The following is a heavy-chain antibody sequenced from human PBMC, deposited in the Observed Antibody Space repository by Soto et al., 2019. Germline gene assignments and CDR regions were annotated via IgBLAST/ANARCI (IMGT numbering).Heavy chain of an antibody. Sequence: SETLSLTCTVSGDSISSSTYSWGWIRQPPGKGLEWIGTIYYSGSTYYNPSLKSRVTISVDTSKNQFSLQLNSVTAADTAVYYCARRKSYYYDSSGYYYPFDYWGQGALVTVSS. J-gene: IGHJ4*02. CDR2: IYYSGST. CDR3: ARRKSYYYDSSGYYYPFDY. D-gene: IGHD3-22*01. V-gene: IGHV4-39*01. CDR1: GDSISSSTYS.